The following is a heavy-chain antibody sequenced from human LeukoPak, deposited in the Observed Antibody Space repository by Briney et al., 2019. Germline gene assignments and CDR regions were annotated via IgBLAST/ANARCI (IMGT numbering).Heavy chain of an antibody. Sequence: PGGSLRLSCAASGFSFSHYEMNWVRQAPGMGLQWVSYISTSGGTTYYADSVKGRFTVSRDNAKNSLCLQMNSLRVEDTAVYYCARVVGYYGSGNYYFDYWGQGTLVTVSS. V-gene: IGHV3-48*03. CDR2: ISTSGGTT. D-gene: IGHD3-10*01. J-gene: IGHJ4*02. CDR3: ARVVGYYGSGNYYFDY. CDR1: GFSFSHYE.